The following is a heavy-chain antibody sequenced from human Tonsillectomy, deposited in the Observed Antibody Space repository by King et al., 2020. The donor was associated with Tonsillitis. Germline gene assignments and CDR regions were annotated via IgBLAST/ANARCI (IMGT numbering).Heavy chain of an antibody. D-gene: IGHD2-2*01. CDR2: IYYIGGP. CDR1: GGSIRSYY. J-gene: IGHJ6*02. Sequence: VQLQESGPGLVKPSETLSLTCTVSGGSIRSYYWTWIRQPPGKGLEWIGYIYYIGGPNYNPSLKSRVTISVDTSKNQFSLKLSSVSAADTAVYCCARHMGRYCSSTSCYHVDVWGQGTTVTVSS. CDR3: ARHMGRYCSSTSCYHVDV. V-gene: IGHV4-59*08.